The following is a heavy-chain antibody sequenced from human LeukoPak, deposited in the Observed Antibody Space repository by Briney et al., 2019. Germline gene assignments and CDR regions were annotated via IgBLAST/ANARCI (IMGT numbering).Heavy chain of an antibody. J-gene: IGHJ3*01. CDR3: VRDQFYAFDV. CDR1: GFTLTSYT. CDR2: IRTNGGVV. V-gene: IGHV3-48*02. Sequence: GGSLRLSCAASGFTLTSYTMNWVRQAPGKGLEWISYIRTNGGVVSYTDSVRGRFTISTDSAKNSLYLQMNSLRDDDTAVYYCVRDQFYAFDVWGQGTMVTVSS.